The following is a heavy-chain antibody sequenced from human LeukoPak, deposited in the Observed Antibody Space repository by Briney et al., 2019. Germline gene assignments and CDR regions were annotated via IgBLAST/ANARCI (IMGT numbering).Heavy chain of an antibody. V-gene: IGHV4-34*01. CDR2: INHSGSA. Sequence: SETLSLTCAVYGESFNNYYWTWIRQSPGKGLEWIGEINHSGSANYNPSLKSRVTISVDPSKNQFSLKLTSVIAADTALYYCARAGWFGELYGPLDFWGQGTLVTVSS. CDR1: GESFNNYY. CDR3: ARAGWFGELYGPLDF. J-gene: IGHJ4*02. D-gene: IGHD3-10*01.